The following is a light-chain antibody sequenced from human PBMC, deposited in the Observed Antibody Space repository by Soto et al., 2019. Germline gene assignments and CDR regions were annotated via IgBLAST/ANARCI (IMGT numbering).Light chain of an antibody. V-gene: IGLV1-44*01. CDR3: ASWDDSLTLV. J-gene: IGLJ2*01. CDR1: NSNIGDKA. CDR2: SDD. Sequence: QSVLTQPPSASGTPGQRVTISCSGSNSNIGDKAVTWYQQIPGTAPKVVIPSDDQRPSGVPDRFSGSKSGNSASLAISAVQSEDEADYFCASWDDSLTLVFGGGTKLTVL.